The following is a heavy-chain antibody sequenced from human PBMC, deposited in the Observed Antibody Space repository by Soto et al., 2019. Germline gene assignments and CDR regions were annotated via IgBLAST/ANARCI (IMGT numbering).Heavy chain of an antibody. Sequence: QVQLVQSGAEVKKPGSSVKVSCKASGGTFSSYAISWVRQAPGQGLEWMGGIIPIFGTANYAQKFQGRVTITADEAASTAAVERSSLGSEDTAVYYCARPAMCRGVRGDYYYYGMDVWGQGTTVTVSS. CDR3: ARPAMCRGVRGDYYYYGMDV. D-gene: IGHD3-10*01. V-gene: IGHV1-69*01. J-gene: IGHJ6*02. CDR2: IIPIFGTA. CDR1: GGTFSSYA.